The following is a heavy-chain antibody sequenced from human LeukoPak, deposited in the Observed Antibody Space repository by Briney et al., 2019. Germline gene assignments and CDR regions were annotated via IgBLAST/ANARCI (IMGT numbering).Heavy chain of an antibody. Sequence: GGSLRLSCAASGFSFSSYWMTWVRQAPGKGLEWVANIKQDESEKNYVDSVKGRFTISRDNAKNSLYLQMNSLRAEDTAVYYCAREFTGFDYWGQGTLVTVSS. J-gene: IGHJ4*02. CDR3: AREFTGFDY. CDR2: IKQDESEK. V-gene: IGHV3-7*01. CDR1: GFSFSSYW.